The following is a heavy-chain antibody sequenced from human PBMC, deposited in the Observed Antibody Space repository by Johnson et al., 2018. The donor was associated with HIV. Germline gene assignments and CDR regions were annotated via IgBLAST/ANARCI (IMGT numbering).Heavy chain of an antibody. D-gene: IGHD3-3*01. CDR3: ARDPRAYYDFWSGPYDAFDI. Sequence: QVQLVESGGGVVQPGRSLRLSCAASGFTFSSYAMHWVRQAPGKGLEWVAVISYDGSNKYYADSVKGRFTISRDNSKNTLYLQMNSLRAEETAVYYCARDPRAYYDFWSGPYDAFDIWGQGTMVTVSS. CDR1: GFTFSSYA. V-gene: IGHV3-30*04. J-gene: IGHJ3*02. CDR2: ISYDGSNK.